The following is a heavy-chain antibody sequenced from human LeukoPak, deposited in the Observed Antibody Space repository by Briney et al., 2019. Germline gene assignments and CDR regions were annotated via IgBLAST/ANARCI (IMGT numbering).Heavy chain of an antibody. CDR1: GFTFSSYA. Sequence: GGSLRLSCAASGFTFSSYAMSWVRQAPGKGLEWVSAISGSGGSTYYADSVKGRFTISRDNSKNTLYLQMNSLRAEDTAVYYCAGLTDIVVVPAAAFDYWGQGTLVTVSS. D-gene: IGHD2-2*01. V-gene: IGHV3-23*01. J-gene: IGHJ4*02. CDR3: AGLTDIVVVPAAAFDY. CDR2: ISGSGGST.